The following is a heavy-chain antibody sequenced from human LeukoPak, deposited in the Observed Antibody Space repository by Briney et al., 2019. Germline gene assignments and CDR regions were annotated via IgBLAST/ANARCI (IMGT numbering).Heavy chain of an antibody. CDR2: ISYDGSDK. J-gene: IGHJ5*02. D-gene: IGHD6-25*01. Sequence: GRSLRLSCAASGFTFCTYSMHWVRQAPGKGLDWLAVISYDGSDKHYADSVKGRFTISRDNSKNTLYLQMNSLKTEDTAVYYCARVRPQSRGFEPWGQGTLVTVSS. CDR3: ARVRPQSRGFEP. CDR1: GFTFCTYS. V-gene: IGHV3-30*04.